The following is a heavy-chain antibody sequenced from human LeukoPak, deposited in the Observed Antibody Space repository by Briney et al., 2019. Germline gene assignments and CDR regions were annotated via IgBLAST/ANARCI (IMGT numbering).Heavy chain of an antibody. CDR3: ARDVGTWFDP. CDR1: GFTFSSYE. D-gene: IGHD6-13*01. V-gene: IGHV3-7*01. J-gene: IGHJ5*02. Sequence: PVGSLRLSCAASGFTFSSYEMNWVRQAPGKGLEWVANIKQDGSEKYYVDSVKGRFTISRDNAKTSLYLQMNSLRAEDTAVYYCARDVGTWFDPWGQGTLVTVSS. CDR2: IKQDGSEK.